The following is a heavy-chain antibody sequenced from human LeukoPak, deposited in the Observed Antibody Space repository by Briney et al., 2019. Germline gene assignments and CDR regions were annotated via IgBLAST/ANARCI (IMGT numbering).Heavy chain of an antibody. CDR1: GFTFSSYG. D-gene: IGHD2-8*01. V-gene: IGHV3-33*01. CDR2: IWYDGSNK. J-gene: IGHJ4*02. Sequence: AGGSLRLSCAASGFTFSSYGMHWVRQAPGKGLEWVAVIWYDGSNKYYADSVKGRFTISRDNSKNTLYLQMNSLRAEDTAVYYCARLGYCTNGACYTHPLDYWGQGTLVTVSS. CDR3: ARLGYCTNGACYTHPLDY.